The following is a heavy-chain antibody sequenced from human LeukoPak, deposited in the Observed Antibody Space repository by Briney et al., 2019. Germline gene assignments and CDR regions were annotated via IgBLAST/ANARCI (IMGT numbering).Heavy chain of an antibody. V-gene: IGHV4-4*07. CDR3: ARDGLYSNGYSYFDY. CDR2: VYASGYS. CDR1: GGSFSDYH. D-gene: IGHD3-22*01. J-gene: IGHJ4*02. Sequence: SETLSLTCTVSGGSFSDYHWSWIRQPAGKRLEWIGRVYASGYSNYNPSLRSRVTMSLDTSKKQLSLRLCSVTAADTAVYYCARDGLYSNGYSYFDYWGQGTLVTVSP.